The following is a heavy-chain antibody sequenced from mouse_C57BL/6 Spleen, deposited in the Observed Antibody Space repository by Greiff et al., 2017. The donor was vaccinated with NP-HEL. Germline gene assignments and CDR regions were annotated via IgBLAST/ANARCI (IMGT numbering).Heavy chain of an antibody. D-gene: IGHD2-4*01. CDR2: ISSGGDYI. CDR1: GFTFSSYA. Sequence: EVHLVESGEGLVKPGGSLKLSCAASGFTFSSYAMSWVRQTTEKRLEWVAYISSGGDYIYYADTVKGRFTISRDNARNTLYLQMSSLKSEDTAMYYCTRDGYYDYDYFDYWGQGTTLTVSS. J-gene: IGHJ2*01. V-gene: IGHV5-9-1*02. CDR3: TRDGYYDYDYFDY.